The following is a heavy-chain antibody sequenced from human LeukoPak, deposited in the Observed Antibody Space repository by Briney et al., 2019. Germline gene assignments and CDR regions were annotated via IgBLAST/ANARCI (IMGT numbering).Heavy chain of an antibody. CDR1: GFTFSSYW. V-gene: IGHV3-7*03. D-gene: IGHD6-6*01. CDR3: ARVYSSSSRAFDI. Sequence: GGSLRLSCAASGFTFSSYWMSWVRQAPGKGLEWVANIKQDGSEKYYVDSVKGRFTISRDNAKNSLYLQMNSLRAEDTALYYCARVYSSSSRAFDIWGQGTMVTVSS. CDR2: IKQDGSEK. J-gene: IGHJ3*02.